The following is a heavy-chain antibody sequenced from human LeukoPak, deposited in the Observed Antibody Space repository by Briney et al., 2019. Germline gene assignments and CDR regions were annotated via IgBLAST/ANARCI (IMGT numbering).Heavy chain of an antibody. D-gene: IGHD3-22*01. CDR1: GYTFTSYG. J-gene: IGHJ4*02. Sequence: ASVKVSCKASGYTFTSYGISWVRQAPGQGLEWMGWISAYNGNTNYAQKLQGRVTMATDTSTSTAYMEPRSLRSDDTAVYYCARVQDTYYYDSSGYYPLDYWGQGTLVTVSS. CDR3: ARVQDTYYYDSSGYYPLDY. CDR2: ISAYNGNT. V-gene: IGHV1-18*01.